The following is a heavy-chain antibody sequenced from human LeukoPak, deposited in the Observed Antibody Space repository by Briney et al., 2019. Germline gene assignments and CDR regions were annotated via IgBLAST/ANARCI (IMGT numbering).Heavy chain of an antibody. CDR3: ARVQYYYDSSGYGPIDY. V-gene: IGHV4-39*07. Sequence: SETLSLTCTVSGGSISSSSYYWGWIRQPPGKGLEWIGSIYYSGSTYYNPSLKSRVTISVDTSKNQFSLKLSSVTAADTAVYYCARVQYYYDSSGYGPIDYWGQGTLVTVSS. D-gene: IGHD3-22*01. J-gene: IGHJ4*02. CDR2: IYYSGST. CDR1: GGSISSSSYY.